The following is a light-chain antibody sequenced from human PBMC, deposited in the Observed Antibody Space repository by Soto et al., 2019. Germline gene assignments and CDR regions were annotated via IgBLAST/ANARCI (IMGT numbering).Light chain of an antibody. J-gene: IGKJ5*01. V-gene: IGKV3-20*01. CDR2: GAS. CDR1: QSVSSSY. Sequence: EIVLTQSPGTLSFCPWGRATLSCRASQSVSSSYLAWYQQKPGQAPRLLIYGASSRATGIPDRFSGSGSGTDFTLTISRLETEDFAVYYCQQYGSSITFGQGTRLEIK. CDR3: QQYGSSIT.